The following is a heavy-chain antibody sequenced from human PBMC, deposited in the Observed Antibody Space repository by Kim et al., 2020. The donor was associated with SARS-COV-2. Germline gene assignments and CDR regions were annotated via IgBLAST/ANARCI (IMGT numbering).Heavy chain of an antibody. Sequence: ASVKVSCKASGFAFTGHYMHWLRQAPGQGLEWMGWINPNNGATHYAQKFQGRVTMTRDTSISTAYMELSRLRSDDTAVYYCATSTTMVTVDYWGQGTLVT. CDR3: ATSTTMVTVDY. CDR1: GFAFTGHY. D-gene: IGHD4-17*01. V-gene: IGHV1-2*02. J-gene: IGHJ4*02. CDR2: INPNNGAT.